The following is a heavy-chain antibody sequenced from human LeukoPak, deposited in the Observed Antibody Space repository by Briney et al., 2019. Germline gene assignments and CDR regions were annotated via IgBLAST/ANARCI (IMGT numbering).Heavy chain of an antibody. V-gene: IGHV4-59*01. J-gene: IGHJ4*02. D-gene: IGHD6-19*01. CDR2: IYYSGST. CDR3: ARVVDSGWYAALDY. Sequence: SETLSLICTVPGGSISSYYWSWIRQPPGKGLEWIGYIYYSGSTNYNPSLKSRVTISVDTSKNQFSLKLSSVTAADTAVYYCARVVDSGWYAALDYWGQGTLVTVSS. CDR1: GGSISSYY.